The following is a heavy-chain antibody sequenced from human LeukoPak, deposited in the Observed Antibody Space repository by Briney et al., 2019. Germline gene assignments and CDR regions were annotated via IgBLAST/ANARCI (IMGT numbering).Heavy chain of an antibody. J-gene: IGHJ5*02. CDR3: ARSDVDMAA. V-gene: IGHV3-30*03. CDR1: GFTFSTYG. D-gene: IGHD5-12*01. CDR2: ISNDGSNK. Sequence: PGRSLRLSCAASGFTFSTYGMHWVRQAPGKGPEWVAVISNDGSNKLYGDSVKGRFTISRDNSKNTLYLQMNSLRAEDTAVYYCARSDVDMAAWGQGTLVTVSS.